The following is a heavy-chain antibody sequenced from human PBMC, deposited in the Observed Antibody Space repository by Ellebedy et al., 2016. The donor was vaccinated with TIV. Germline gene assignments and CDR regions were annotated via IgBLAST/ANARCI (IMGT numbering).Heavy chain of an antibody. CDR2: ISSSSSYI. V-gene: IGHV3-21*01. CDR3: ARDKGNSNWFDP. J-gene: IGHJ5*02. D-gene: IGHD2/OR15-2a*01. CDR1: GFTFSSYS. Sequence: GESLKISXAASGFTFSSYSMNWVRQAPGKGLEWVSSISSSSSYIYYADSVKGRFTISRDNAKNSLYLQMNSLRAEDTAVYYCARDKGNSNWFDPWGQGTLVTVSS.